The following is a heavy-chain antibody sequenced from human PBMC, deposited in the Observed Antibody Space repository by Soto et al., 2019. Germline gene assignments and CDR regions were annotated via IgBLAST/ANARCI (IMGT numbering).Heavy chain of an antibody. CDR3: CWQRIPNHHVFDV. Sequence: SLRLSSAVSGLRFRAAWIIWVRQAPGRGPEWLGRIKANVLGESPEYAAVIKDRMSISRHDSKTTVYLHMNSLKTEDTAVYYCCWQRIPNHHVFDVWGQGTMVTVSS. V-gene: IGHV3-15*07. CDR1: GLRFRAAW. J-gene: IGHJ3*01. D-gene: IGHD2-15*01. CDR2: IKANVLGESP.